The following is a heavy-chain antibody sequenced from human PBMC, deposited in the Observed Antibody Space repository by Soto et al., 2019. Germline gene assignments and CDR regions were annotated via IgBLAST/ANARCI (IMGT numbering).Heavy chain of an antibody. V-gene: IGHV1-8*01. J-gene: IGHJ4*02. CDR1: GYTFTSYD. D-gene: IGHD2-15*01. Sequence: ASVKVSCKASGYTFTSYDINWVRQATGQGLEWMGWMNPNSGNTGYAQKFQGRVTMTRNTSISTAYMELSSLRSEDTAVYYCARVPCSGGSCYAIRAYYFDYWGQGTLVTVSS. CDR2: MNPNSGNT. CDR3: ARVPCSGGSCYAIRAYYFDY.